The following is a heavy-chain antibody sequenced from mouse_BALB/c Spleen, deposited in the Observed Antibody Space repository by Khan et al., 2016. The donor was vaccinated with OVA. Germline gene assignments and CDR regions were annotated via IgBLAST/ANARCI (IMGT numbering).Heavy chain of an antibody. J-gene: IGHJ3*01. CDR2: IYPNDGGS. CDR3: VRSSYGSFAF. Sequence: EVQLQESGPKLVKPGASVKISCKASGYTFSDYNMDWVKQSHGKRLEWLGYIYPNDGGSAYNQKLKTKATLTVDLSSSTAYMELRSLTSEYSAVYYCVRSSYGSFAFWGQGTLITVS. CDR1: GYTFSDYN. V-gene: IGHV1S29*02. D-gene: IGHD1-2*01.